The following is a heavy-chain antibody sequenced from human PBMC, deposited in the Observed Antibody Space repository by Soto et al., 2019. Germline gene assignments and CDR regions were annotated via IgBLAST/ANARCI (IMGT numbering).Heavy chain of an antibody. J-gene: IGHJ4*02. CDR2: IYYSGST. CDR3: ARESSSSWYYYFDY. CDR1: GGSISDGGYY. Sequence: SETLSLTCTVFGGSISDGGYYWSWIRQHPGKGLEWIGYIYYSGSTNYNPSLKSRVTISVDTSKNQFSLKLSSVTAADTAVYYCARESSSSWYYYFDYWGQGTLVTVSS. D-gene: IGHD6-13*01. V-gene: IGHV4-61*08.